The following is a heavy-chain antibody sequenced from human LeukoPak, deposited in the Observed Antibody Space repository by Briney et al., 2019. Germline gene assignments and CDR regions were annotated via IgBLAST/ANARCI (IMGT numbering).Heavy chain of an antibody. J-gene: IGHJ4*02. CDR3: AKDYYDSS. CDR2: ISYDGSNK. D-gene: IGHD3-22*01. V-gene: IGHV3-30*04. Sequence: GGSLRLSCAASGFTFSSYAMHWVRQAPGKGLEWVAVISYDGSNKYYADSVKGRFTISRDNSKNTLYLQMNSLRAEDTAVYYCAKDYYDSSWGQGTLVTVSS. CDR1: GFTFSSYA.